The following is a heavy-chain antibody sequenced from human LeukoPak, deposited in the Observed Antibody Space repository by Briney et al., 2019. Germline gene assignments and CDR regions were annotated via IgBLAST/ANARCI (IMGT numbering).Heavy chain of an antibody. J-gene: IGHJ4*02. CDR3: AKAPVTSCRGAFCYPFDY. CDR2: MSSSDDGR. CDR1: GFSFSSYA. V-gene: IGHV3-23*01. D-gene: IGHD2-15*01. Sequence: GGSLRLSCATSGFSFSSYAMSWVRQAPGKGLEWVSAMSSSDDGRYYAASVRGRFTISRDTSRSTLYLQMNSLRAEDAAVYYCAKAPVTSCRGAFCYPFDYWGQGTLVTVSS.